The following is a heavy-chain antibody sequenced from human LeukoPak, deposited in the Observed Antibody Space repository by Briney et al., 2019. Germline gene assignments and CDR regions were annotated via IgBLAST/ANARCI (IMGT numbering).Heavy chain of an antibody. J-gene: IGHJ4*02. CDR3: ARTRDYYDSSGSPDY. D-gene: IGHD3-22*01. Sequence: PGGSLRLSCAASGFTFSSYSMNWVRQAPGKGLEWVSSISSSSSYIYYADSVKGRFTISRDNAKNSLYLQMNSLRAEDTAVYYCARTRDYYDSSGSPDYWGQGTLVTVSS. V-gene: IGHV3-21*01. CDR2: ISSSSSYI. CDR1: GFTFSSYS.